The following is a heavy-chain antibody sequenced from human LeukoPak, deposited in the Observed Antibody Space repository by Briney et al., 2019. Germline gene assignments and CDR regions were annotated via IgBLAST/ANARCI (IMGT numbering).Heavy chain of an antibody. Sequence: GGSLRLSCAASGFTFSSYGMHWVRQAPGKGLEWVAFIRYDRRNQYYADSVKGRFTISRDNSKNTLYLRMNSLRAEDTAVYYCAKDYSDSSGYFRVPHVFDFWGQGTLVTVSS. CDR2: IRYDRRNQ. CDR1: GFTFSSYG. CDR3: AKDYSDSSGYFRVPHVFDF. J-gene: IGHJ4*02. V-gene: IGHV3-30*02. D-gene: IGHD3-22*01.